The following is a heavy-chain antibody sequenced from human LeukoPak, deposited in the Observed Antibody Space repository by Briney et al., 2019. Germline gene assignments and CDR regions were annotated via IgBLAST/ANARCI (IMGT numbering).Heavy chain of an antibody. CDR3: ARGGLLSYFDY. V-gene: IGHV4-30-2*01. D-gene: IGHD2/OR15-2a*01. J-gene: IGHJ4*02. CDR2: IYHSGST. CDR1: GGSISSGGYS. Sequence: SETLSLTCAVSGGSISSGGYSWSWIRQPPGKGLEWIRHIYHSGSTYYNPSLKSRVTISVDRSKNQFSLKLSSVTAADTAVYYCARGGLLSYFDYWGQGTLVTVSS.